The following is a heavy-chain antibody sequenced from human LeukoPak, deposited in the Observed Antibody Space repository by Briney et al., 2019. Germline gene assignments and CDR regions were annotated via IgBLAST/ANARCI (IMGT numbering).Heavy chain of an antibody. D-gene: IGHD3-22*01. Sequence: GGSLRLSCVSSGFTFSSYAMSWVRQVPGKGLEWVSSISGGGDTTYYRDSVKGRFTISRDNSRNTLYLQMNNLRAEDTAMYYCAKDRTSSAYGTRFDPWGQGTLVTVSS. J-gene: IGHJ5*02. CDR2: ISGGGDTT. CDR3: AKDRTSSAYGTRFDP. CDR1: GFTFSSYA. V-gene: IGHV3-23*01.